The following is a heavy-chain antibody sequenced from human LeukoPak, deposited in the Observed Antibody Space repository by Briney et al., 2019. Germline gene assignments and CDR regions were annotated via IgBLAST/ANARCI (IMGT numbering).Heavy chain of an antibody. D-gene: IGHD2-15*01. V-gene: IGHV3-74*01. CDR1: GFTFSSYW. CDR3: AREVVVAAYRLFDY. Sequence: PGGSLRLSCAASGFTFSSYWMHWVRQAPGKGLVWVSRINSDGSSTSYADSVKGRFTISRDNAKNTLYLQMNSLRVEDTAVYYCAREVVVAAYRLFDYWGQGTLVTVSS. CDR2: INSDGSST. J-gene: IGHJ4*02.